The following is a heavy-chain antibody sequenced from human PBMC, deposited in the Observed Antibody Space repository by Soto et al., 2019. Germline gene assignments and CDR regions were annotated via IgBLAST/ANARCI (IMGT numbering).Heavy chain of an antibody. Sequence: GGSLRLSCAASGFTFSSYAMHWVRQAPGKGLEWVAVISYDGSNKYYADSVKGRFSISRDNPKNSLFLEMNSLRVEDTAVYYCARDSDCHSTSCFFPPHVWGQGTTVTVSS. CDR2: ISYDGSNK. D-gene: IGHD2-2*01. J-gene: IGHJ6*02. V-gene: IGHV3-30-3*01. CDR1: GFTFSSYA. CDR3: ARDSDCHSTSCFFPPHV.